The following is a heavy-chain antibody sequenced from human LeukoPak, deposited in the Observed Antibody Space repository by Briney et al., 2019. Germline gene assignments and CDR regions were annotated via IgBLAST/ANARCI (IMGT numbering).Heavy chain of an antibody. CDR3: ARGVRGYCSGGSCLPGGYYYYMDV. CDR2: INHSGST. CDR1: GGSFSGYY. D-gene: IGHD2-15*01. V-gene: IGHV4-34*01. J-gene: IGHJ6*03. Sequence: SETLSLTCAVYGGSFSGYYWSWIRQPPGKGLEWIGEINHSGSTNYNPSLKSRVTISVDTSKNQFSLKLSSVTAADTAVYYCARGVRGYCSGGSCLPGGYYYYMDVWGEGTTVTVSS.